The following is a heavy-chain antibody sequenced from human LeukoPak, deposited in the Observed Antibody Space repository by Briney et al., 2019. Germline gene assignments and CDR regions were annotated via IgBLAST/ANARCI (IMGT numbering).Heavy chain of an antibody. CDR1: GFTFSSYW. J-gene: IGHJ3*02. D-gene: IGHD6-19*01. CDR2: INSDGSST. CDR3: ARYRGSSGWSYDAFDI. V-gene: IGHV3-74*01. Sequence: GGSLRLSCAAPGFTFSSYWMHWVRQAPGKGLVWVSRINSDGSSTSYADSVKGRFTISRDNAKNTLYLQMNSLRAEDTAVYYCARYRGSSGWSYDAFDIWGQGTMVTVSS.